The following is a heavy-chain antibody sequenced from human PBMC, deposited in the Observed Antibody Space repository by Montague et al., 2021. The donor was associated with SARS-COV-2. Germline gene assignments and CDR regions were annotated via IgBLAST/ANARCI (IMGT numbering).Heavy chain of an antibody. J-gene: IGHJ3*02. CDR3: ARFPTSYYYDSKAAPATPDAFDI. CDR1: GGSISSSSYY. V-gene: IGHV4-39*01. D-gene: IGHD3-22*01. Sequence: SETLSLTCIVSGGSISSSSYYWGWIRQPPGKGLEWIGSIYYSGSTYYSPSLKSRVTISVDTSKNQFSLKLSSVIAADTAVYYCARFPTSYYYDSKAAPATPDAFDIWGQGTMVTVSS. CDR2: IYYSGST.